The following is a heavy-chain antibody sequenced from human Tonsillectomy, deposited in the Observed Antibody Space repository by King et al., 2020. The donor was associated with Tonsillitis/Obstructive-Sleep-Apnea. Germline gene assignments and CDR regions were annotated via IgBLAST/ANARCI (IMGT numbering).Heavy chain of an antibody. CDR1: GFSLSTSGVG. CDR2: IYWDDDK. J-gene: IGHJ3*02. Sequence: TLKESGPTLVKPTQTLTLTCTFSGFSLSTSGVGVGWIRQPPGKALEWLALIYWDDDKRYRLSLKSRLTITKDTSKNQVVLTMTNMDPVDTATYYCAHRGRNAYYYDCSGSQGAFDIWGQGTVVTVSS. CDR3: AHRGRNAYYYDCSGSQGAFDI. V-gene: IGHV2-5*02. D-gene: IGHD3-22*01.